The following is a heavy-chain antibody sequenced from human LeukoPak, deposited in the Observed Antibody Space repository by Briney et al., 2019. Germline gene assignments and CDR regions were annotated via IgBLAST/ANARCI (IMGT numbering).Heavy chain of an antibody. J-gene: IGHJ4*02. D-gene: IGHD4-17*01. CDR2: IYGSTST. CDR3: ARLIFGDEY. Sequence: GGSLRLSCAASGFTVSSNYINWVRQAPGKGLEWVSHIYGSTSTAYADCVKARFTIPRDPSMNTGYLQMNSLRAEDTAVYYCARLIFGDEYWGQGALVTVSS. CDR1: GFTVSSNY. V-gene: IGHV3-66*01.